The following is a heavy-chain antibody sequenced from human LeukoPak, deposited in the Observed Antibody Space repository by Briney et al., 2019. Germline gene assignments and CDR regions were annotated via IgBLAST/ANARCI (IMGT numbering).Heavy chain of an antibody. V-gene: IGHV1-58*02. Sequence: ASVKVSCKASGYTFTSSAMQLVRQARGQRLEWIGWIVVGSGNTNYAQKFQERVTITRDMSTSTAYMELSSLRSEDTAVYYCAGSMVRGENPFDPWRQGTLVAVSS. D-gene: IGHD3-10*01. CDR1: GYTFTSSA. J-gene: IGHJ5*02. CDR3: AGSMVRGENPFDP. CDR2: IVVGSGNT.